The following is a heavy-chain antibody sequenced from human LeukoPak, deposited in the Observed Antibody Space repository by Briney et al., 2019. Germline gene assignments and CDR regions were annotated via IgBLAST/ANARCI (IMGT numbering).Heavy chain of an antibody. Sequence: PGRSLRLSCAASGFTFSSYGMHWVRQAPGKGLEWVAVIWYDGSNKYYADSVKGRFTISRDNSKNTLYLQMNSLRAEDTAVYYCARDRITMIAGAFDIWGQGTMVTVSP. D-gene: IGHD3-22*01. V-gene: IGHV3-33*01. J-gene: IGHJ3*02. CDR2: IWYDGSNK. CDR1: GFTFSSYG. CDR3: ARDRITMIAGAFDI.